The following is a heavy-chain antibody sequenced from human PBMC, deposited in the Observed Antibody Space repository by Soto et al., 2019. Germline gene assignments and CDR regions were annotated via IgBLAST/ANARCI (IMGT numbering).Heavy chain of an antibody. J-gene: IGHJ6*02. D-gene: IGHD3-3*01. CDR2: IYYSGST. CDR3: ARGSTTIFYGMDV. Sequence: PSETLSLTCTVSGGSISSGGYYWSWIRQHPGKGLEWIGYIYYSGSTYYNPSLKSRVTISVDTSKNQFSLKLSSVTAADTAVYYCARGSTTIFYGMDVWGQGTTVTVS. V-gene: IGHV4-31*03. CDR1: GGSISSGGYY.